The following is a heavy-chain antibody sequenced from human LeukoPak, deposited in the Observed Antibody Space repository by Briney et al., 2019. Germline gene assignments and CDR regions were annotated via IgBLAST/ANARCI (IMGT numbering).Heavy chain of an antibody. CDR2: IYHSGST. Sequence: SETLSLTCTVSGGSISSGGYYWSWIRQPPGKGLEWIGYIYHSGSTYYNPSLKSRVTISVDRSKNQFSLKLSSVTAADTAVYYCARVVYDIVVVPAHFDIWGQGTMVTVSS. CDR1: GGSISSGGYY. J-gene: IGHJ3*02. D-gene: IGHD2-2*01. CDR3: ARVVYDIVVVPAHFDI. V-gene: IGHV4-30-2*01.